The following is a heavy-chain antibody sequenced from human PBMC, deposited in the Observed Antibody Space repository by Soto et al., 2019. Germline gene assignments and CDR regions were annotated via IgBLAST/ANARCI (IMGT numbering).Heavy chain of an antibody. CDR3: ARQFFDWLFFDL. Sequence: QVQLVESGGGVVQPGTSLRLSCAASGFSLSNYAMHWVRQAPGKGLEWVALMSYDGAYKYYAGTVKGRFTFSRDDSNYTLLLQMDSRTADDTAVYYCARQFFDWLFFDLWGQGTLVTVSS. J-gene: IGHJ4*02. CDR1: GFSLSNYA. D-gene: IGHD3-9*01. V-gene: IGHV3-30-3*01. CDR2: MSYDGAYK.